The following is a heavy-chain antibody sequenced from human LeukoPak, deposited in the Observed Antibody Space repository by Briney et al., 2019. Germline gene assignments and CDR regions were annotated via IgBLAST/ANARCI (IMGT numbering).Heavy chain of an antibody. Sequence: SDTLSLTCTVSGGSISSYYWSWIRQPPGKGLEWIGYIYYSGSTNYNPSLKSRVTISVDTSKNQFSLKLSSVTAADTAVYYCARGRGWLPPGWGQGALVTVSS. J-gene: IGHJ4*02. V-gene: IGHV4-59*07. CDR3: ARGRGWLPPG. CDR2: IYYSGST. D-gene: IGHD5-12*01. CDR1: GGSISSYY.